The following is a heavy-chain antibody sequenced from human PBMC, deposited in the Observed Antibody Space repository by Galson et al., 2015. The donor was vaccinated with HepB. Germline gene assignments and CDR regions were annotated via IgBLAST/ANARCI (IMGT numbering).Heavy chain of an antibody. V-gene: IGHV6-1*01. Sequence: CAISGDSVSSNSAAWNWIRQSPSRGLEWLGRTYYRSKWYNDYAVSVKSRITINPDTSKNQFSLQLNSVTPEDTAVYYCARRATGWGYGSGWLFDYWGQGTLVTVSS. J-gene: IGHJ4*02. CDR2: TYYRSKWYN. CDR1: GDSVSSNSAA. D-gene: IGHD6-19*01. CDR3: ARRATGWGYGSGWLFDY.